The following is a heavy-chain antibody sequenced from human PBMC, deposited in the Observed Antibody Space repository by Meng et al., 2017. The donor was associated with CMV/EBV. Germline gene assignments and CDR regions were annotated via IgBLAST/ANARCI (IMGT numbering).Heavy chain of an antibody. V-gene: IGHV3-15*01. J-gene: IGHJ4*02. CDR3: TGIAAG. CDR2: IKSKTDGGTT. CDR1: GITFNKAW. Sequence: VQVVGCGGGLVKAGGFLTPFRGAFGITFNKAWMGRGPQAPGKGLEWVGRIKSKTDGGTTDYAAPVKGRFTISRDDSKNTLYLQMNSLKTEDTAVYYCTGIAAGWGQGTLVTVSS. D-gene: IGHD6-13*01.